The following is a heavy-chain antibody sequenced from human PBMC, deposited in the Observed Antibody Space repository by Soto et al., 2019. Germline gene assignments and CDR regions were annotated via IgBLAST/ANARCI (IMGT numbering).Heavy chain of an antibody. CDR3: ARGSVGVYGGSFDY. Sequence: QVQLVESGGGVVQPGRSLRLSCAASGFTFSSYGMHWVRQAPGKGLEWVAVIWYDGSNKYYADSVKCRFTISRDNSKNKLYLQMNSLRAEDMAVYYCARGSVGVYGGSFDYWGQGTLVTVSS. D-gene: IGHD4-17*01. CDR1: GFTFSSYG. V-gene: IGHV3-33*01. CDR2: IWYDGSNK. J-gene: IGHJ4*02.